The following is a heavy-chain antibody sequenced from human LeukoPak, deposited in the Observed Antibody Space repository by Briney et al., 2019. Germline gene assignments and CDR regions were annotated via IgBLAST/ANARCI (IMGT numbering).Heavy chain of an antibody. D-gene: IGHD6-19*01. V-gene: IGHV4-59*01. J-gene: IGHJ4*02. Sequence: SGTLSLTCTVSGDSISNYYWSWIRQSPGKELEWIGYMYNRGSTIYNPSLKSRVTISTDTSKNQFSLRLTSVTAADTAVYCARAEKAVTGTLDSWGQGTLITVSS. CDR1: GDSISNYY. CDR2: MYNRGST. CDR3: ARAEKAVTGTLDS.